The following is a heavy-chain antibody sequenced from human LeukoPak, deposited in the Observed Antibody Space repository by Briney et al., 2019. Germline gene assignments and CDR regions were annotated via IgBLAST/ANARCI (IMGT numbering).Heavy chain of an antibody. CDR3: AKEDTAMVLGWSNFDY. V-gene: IGHV3-9*01. D-gene: IGHD5-18*01. CDR1: GFTFDDYA. CDR2: ISWNSGSI. J-gene: IGHJ4*02. Sequence: GGSLRLSCAASGFTFDDYAMHWVRLAPGKGLEWVSGISWNSGSIGYADSVKGRFTISRDNAKNSLYLQMNSLRAEDTALYYCAKEDTAMVLGWSNFDYRGQGTLVTVSS.